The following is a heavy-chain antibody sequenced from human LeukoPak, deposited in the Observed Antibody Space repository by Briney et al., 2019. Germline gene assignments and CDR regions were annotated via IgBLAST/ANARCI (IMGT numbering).Heavy chain of an antibody. CDR1: GFTFSDYY. D-gene: IGHD2-2*01. Sequence: PGGSLRLSCAASGFTFSDYYMSWIRQAPGKGLEWLSCISTTSSTRYYADSVKGRFTISRDNSKNTLYLQMNSLRAEDTAVYYCATGGTSTLPFDYWGQGTLVTVSS. J-gene: IGHJ4*02. V-gene: IGHV3-11*01. CDR2: ISTTSSTR. CDR3: ATGGTSTLPFDY.